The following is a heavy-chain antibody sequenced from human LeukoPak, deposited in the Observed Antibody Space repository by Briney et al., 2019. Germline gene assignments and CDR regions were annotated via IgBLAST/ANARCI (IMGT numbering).Heavy chain of an antibody. CDR2: IYNSGST. D-gene: IGHD3-3*01. V-gene: IGHV4-39*07. J-gene: IGHJ5*02. CDR1: GGSISSSSYY. Sequence: SETLSHTCTVSGGSISSSSYYWGWIRQPPGKGLEWIGSIYNSGSTYYNPSLKSRVTISVDTSKNQFSLKLSSVTAADTAVCYCARDSGTYDFWRGSRNWFDPWGQGTLVTVSS. CDR3: ARDSGTYDFWRGSRNWFDP.